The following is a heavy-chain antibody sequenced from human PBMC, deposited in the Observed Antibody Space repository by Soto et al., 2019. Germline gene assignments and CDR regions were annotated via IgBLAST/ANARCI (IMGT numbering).Heavy chain of an antibody. J-gene: IGHJ6*03. CDR3: ARGPGSWYYYYMDV. D-gene: IGHD6-13*01. CDR2: MNPNSGNT. V-gene: IGHV1-8*01. CDR1: GYTFTSYD. Sequence: ASVKVSCKASGYTFTSYDINWVRQATGQGLEWMGWMNPNSGNTGYAQKFQGRVTMTRNTSISTAYMELSSLRSEDTAVYYCARGPGSWYYYYMDVWGKGITVTVSS.